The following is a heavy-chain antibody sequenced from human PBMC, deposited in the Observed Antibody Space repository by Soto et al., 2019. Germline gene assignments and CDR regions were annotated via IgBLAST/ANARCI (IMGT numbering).Heavy chain of an antibody. Sequence: SETLSLTCTVSGGSINNGNYYWSWIRQHPGKGPEWIGYIYYSGSTYYNPSLRSRLTISVDTSNNQVSLHLNSVTPDDTAVYYCVRLIGNSWLDSWGQGTLVTVSS. CDR2: IYYSGST. CDR3: VRLIGNSWLDS. CDR1: GGSINNGNYY. V-gene: IGHV4-30-4*08. J-gene: IGHJ5*01.